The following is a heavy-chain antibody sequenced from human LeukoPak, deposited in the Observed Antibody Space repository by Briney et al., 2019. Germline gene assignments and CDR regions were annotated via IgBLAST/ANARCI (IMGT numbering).Heavy chain of an antibody. J-gene: IGHJ4*02. CDR2: IRYDGSKE. V-gene: IGHV3-30*02. CDR3: AKIWLGRAVTTDRFDY. D-gene: IGHD3-10*01. Sequence: GGSLRLSCAASGFTFGRYGMHWVRQAPGKGLEWVEFIRYDGSKEYYADFVKGRFTIPRDNSENTLHLQMRSLGAEDTAVYYCAKIWLGRAVTTDRFDYWGRGTLVTVSS. CDR1: GFTFGRYG.